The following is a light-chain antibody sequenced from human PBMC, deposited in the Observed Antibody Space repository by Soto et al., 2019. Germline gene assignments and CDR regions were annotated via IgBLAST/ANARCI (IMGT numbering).Light chain of an antibody. CDR2: DAS. CDR3: LPYFRWRT. CDR1: QSLSSS. Sequence: EIVMTQSPATLSVSPGERATLSCRASQSLSSSLAWYQQKPGQAPRLLIYDASTRATDIPARFSGSGSGTEFTLTISSLQSEDSAVYYCLPYFRWRTFGQGTKVEIK. V-gene: IGKV3-15*01. J-gene: IGKJ1*01.